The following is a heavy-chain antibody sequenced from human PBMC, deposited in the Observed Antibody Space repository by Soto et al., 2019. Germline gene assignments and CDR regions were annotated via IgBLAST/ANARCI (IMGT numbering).Heavy chain of an antibody. D-gene: IGHD3-10*01. CDR1: EFTFSSYG. J-gene: IGHJ6*02. CDR2: ISYDGSNN. Sequence: GGSLRLSCAASEFTFSSYGMHWVRQAPGKGLEWVAVISYDGSNNYYADSVKGRFTISRDNSKNTLYLQMNSLRAEDTAVYYCAKDRLWFGESYYGMDVWGQGTTVTVSS. V-gene: IGHV3-30*18. CDR3: AKDRLWFGESYYGMDV.